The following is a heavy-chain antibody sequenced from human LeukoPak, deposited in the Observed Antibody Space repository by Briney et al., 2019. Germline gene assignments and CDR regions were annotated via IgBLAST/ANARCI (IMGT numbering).Heavy chain of an antibody. CDR2: INPNSGGT. Sequence: GASVKVSCKASGYTFTGYFMHWVRQAPGQGLEWMGWINPNSGGTNYAQKFQDRVTMTRDTSISTAYMELSRLRSDDTAVYYCARDGPPYLGYDILSAHFWGQGTLVTVSS. CDR1: GYTFTGYF. J-gene: IGHJ4*02. CDR3: ARDGPPYLGYDILSAHF. V-gene: IGHV1-2*02. D-gene: IGHD3-9*01.